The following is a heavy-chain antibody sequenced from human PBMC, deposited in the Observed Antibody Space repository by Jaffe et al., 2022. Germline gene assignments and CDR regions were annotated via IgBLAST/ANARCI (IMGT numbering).Heavy chain of an antibody. CDR2: INAGNGNT. V-gene: IGHV1-3*01. CDR3: ARWGLYCSGGSCYFDY. Sequence: QVQLVQSGAEVKKPGASVKVSCKASGYTFTSYAMHWVRQAPGQRLEWMGWINAGNGNTKYSQKFQGRVTITRDTSASTAYMELSSLRSEDTAVYYCARWGLYCSGGSCYFDYWGQGTLVTVSS. CDR1: GYTFTSYA. J-gene: IGHJ4*02. D-gene: IGHD2-15*01.